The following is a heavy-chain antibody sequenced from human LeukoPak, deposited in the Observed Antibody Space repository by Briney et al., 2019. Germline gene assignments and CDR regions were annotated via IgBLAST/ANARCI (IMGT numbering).Heavy chain of an antibody. Sequence: GSLRLSCAVSGITLSNYGMSWVRQAPGKGLEWVAGLSGSGGGTNYADSVQGRFTISRDNPKNTLYLQMNSLRAEDTAVYFCAKWGVVIRVFLVGFHKEAYYFDSWGQGALVTVSS. CDR1: GITLSNYG. CDR2: LSGSGGGT. V-gene: IGHV3-23*01. D-gene: IGHD2-21*01. CDR3: AKWGVVIRVFLVGFHKEAYYFDS. J-gene: IGHJ4*02.